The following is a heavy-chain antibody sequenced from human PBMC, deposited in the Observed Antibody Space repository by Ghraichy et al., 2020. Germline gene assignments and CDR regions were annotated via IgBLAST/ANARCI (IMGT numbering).Heavy chain of an antibody. CDR2: IYSGGST. CDR3: ARVGDYYYYYGMDV. Sequence: LSLTCAASGFTVSSNYMSWVRQAPGKGLEWVSVIYSGGSTYYADSVKGRFTISRDNSKNTLYLQMNSLRAEDTAVYYCARVGDYYYYYGMDVWGQGTTVTVSS. V-gene: IGHV3-53*01. J-gene: IGHJ6*02. CDR1: GFTVSSNY.